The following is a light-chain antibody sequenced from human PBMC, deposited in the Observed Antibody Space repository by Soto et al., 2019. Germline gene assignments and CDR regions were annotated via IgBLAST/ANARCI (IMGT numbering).Light chain of an antibody. Sequence: EIVLTQSPGTLSLSPGERATLSCRASHSVRSTYLAWYQQKPGQAPRLLIYGASSRATGIPDRFSGSGSGTDFTLTISRLEPEDFAVYFCQQYGNSPRTFGQGTRLEIK. CDR3: QQYGNSPRT. V-gene: IGKV3-20*01. J-gene: IGKJ5*01. CDR2: GAS. CDR1: HSVRSTY.